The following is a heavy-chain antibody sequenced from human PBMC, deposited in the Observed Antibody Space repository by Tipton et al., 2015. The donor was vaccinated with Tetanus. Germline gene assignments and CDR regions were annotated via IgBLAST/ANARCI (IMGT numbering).Heavy chain of an antibody. D-gene: IGHD1-26*01. Sequence: SLRLSCEVSGFTLSRFGMNWVRQAPGKGLEWISSISSTSTYIYYATSVKGRFTISRDNAKNSLFLQMNSLRAEDTAIYYCAKGGGQWELVTGDYWGQGTLVIVSS. CDR3: AKGGGQWELVTGDY. J-gene: IGHJ4*02. CDR1: GFTLSRFG. CDR2: ISSTSTYI. V-gene: IGHV3-21*04.